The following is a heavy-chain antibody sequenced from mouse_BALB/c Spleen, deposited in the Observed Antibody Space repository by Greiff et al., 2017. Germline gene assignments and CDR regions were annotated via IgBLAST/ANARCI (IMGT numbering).Heavy chain of an antibody. CDR2: ISNLAYSI. CDR3: ARDGEGYFWYFDV. V-gene: IGHV5-15*02. D-gene: IGHD3-1*01. Sequence: EVQGVESGGGLVQPGGSRKLSCAASGFTFSDYGMAWVRQAPGKGPEWVAFISNLAYSIYYADTVTGRFTISRENAKNTLYLEMSSLRSEDTAMYYCARDGEGYFWYFDVWGAGTTVTVSS. J-gene: IGHJ1*01. CDR1: GFTFSDYG.